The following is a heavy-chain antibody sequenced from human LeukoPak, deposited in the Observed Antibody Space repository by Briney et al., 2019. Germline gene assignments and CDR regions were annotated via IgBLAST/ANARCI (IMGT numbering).Heavy chain of an antibody. J-gene: IGHJ4*02. CDR2: ISWNSGSI. CDR3: AKDLSSGSYWAYFDY. V-gene: IGHV3-9*01. Sequence: GRSLRLSCAASGFTFDVYAMHWVRHAPGKGLEWVSGISWNSGSIGYADSVKGRFTISRDNAKNSLYLQMNSLRAEDTALYYCAKDLSSGSYWAYFDYWGQGTLVTVSS. D-gene: IGHD1-26*01. CDR1: GFTFDVYA.